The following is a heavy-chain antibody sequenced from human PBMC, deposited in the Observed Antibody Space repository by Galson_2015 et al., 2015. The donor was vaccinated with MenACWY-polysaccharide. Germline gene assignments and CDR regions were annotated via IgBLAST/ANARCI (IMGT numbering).Heavy chain of an antibody. CDR3: ARGGKYYYDSSGYLNWFDP. V-gene: IGHV1-8*01. CDR2: MNPNSGNT. D-gene: IGHD3-22*01. CDR1: GYTFSSYD. Sequence: SVKVSCKASGYTFSSYDINWVRQTTGQGLEWMGWMNPNSGNTGYAQKFQGRVTMTRNTSISIAYMELSSLRSEDTAAYYCARGGKYYYDSSGYLNWFDPWGQGTLVLVSS. J-gene: IGHJ5*02.